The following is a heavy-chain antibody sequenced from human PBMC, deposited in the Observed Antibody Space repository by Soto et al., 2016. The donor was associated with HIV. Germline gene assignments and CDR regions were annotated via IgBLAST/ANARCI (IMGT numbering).Heavy chain of an antibody. V-gene: IGHV3-21*01. CDR3: ARDLSRWEPHYYFNFGMDV. CDR1: GFTFSNYG. Sequence: EVQLVESGGGPVKPGGSLRLSCVISGFTFSNYGMNWVRQTPGKGLEWVSSISGSGNYIFYADSLKGRFTISRDNAQNSLYLQMNSLTAEDTAVYYCARDLSRWEPHYYFNFGMDVWGQGTTVTVSS. J-gene: IGHJ6*02. CDR2: ISGSGNYI. D-gene: IGHD1-26*01.